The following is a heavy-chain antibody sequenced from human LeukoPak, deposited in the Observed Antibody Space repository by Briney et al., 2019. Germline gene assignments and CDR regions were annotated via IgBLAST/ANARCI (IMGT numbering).Heavy chain of an antibody. D-gene: IGHD5-24*01. Sequence: ASVKVSCKASGYTFTSYGISWVRQAPGQGLEWMGWISAYNGNTNYAQKLQGRVTMTTDTSTSTAYMELRSLRSDDTAVYYCARESRGRWRQLFGYWGQGTLVTVSS. CDR1: GYTFTSYG. V-gene: IGHV1-18*01. J-gene: IGHJ4*02. CDR2: ISAYNGNT. CDR3: ARESRGRWRQLFGY.